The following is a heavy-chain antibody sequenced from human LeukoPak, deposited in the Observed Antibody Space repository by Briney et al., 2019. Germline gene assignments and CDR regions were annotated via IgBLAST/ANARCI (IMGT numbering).Heavy chain of an antibody. Sequence: SETLSLTCADSGGSISNSNWWTWVRHPPGKGLERIPEVWRSGSTNYNPSVRSRVTISFDKSANQFTLGLTSETAADTAVYFCAIRGLYSCAGASCYPVDYWGQGTLVTVSS. CDR3: AIRGLYSCAGASCYPVDY. CDR1: GGSISNSNW. V-gene: IGHV4-4*02. D-gene: IGHD2-15*01. J-gene: IGHJ4*02. CDR2: VWRSGST.